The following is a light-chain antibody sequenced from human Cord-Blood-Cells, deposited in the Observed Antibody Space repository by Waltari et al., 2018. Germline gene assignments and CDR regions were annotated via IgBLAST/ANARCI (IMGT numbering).Light chain of an antibody. CDR2: EGS. J-gene: IGLJ3*02. CDR3: CSYAGSSTWV. V-gene: IGLV2-23*01. Sequence: QSALTQPASVSGSPGQSITIYCTGTSSDVGSYNLVSWYQQHPGKAPKLRIYEGSKRPSGVSNRFSGSKSGNTASLTISGLQAEDEADYYCCSYAGSSTWVFGGGTKLTVL. CDR1: SSDVGSYNL.